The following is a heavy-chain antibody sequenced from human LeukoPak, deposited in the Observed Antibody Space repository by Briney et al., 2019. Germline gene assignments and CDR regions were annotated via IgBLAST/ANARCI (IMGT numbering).Heavy chain of an antibody. CDR2: IKQDGSEK. D-gene: IGHD4-11*01. CDR3: ARDYRMFDY. V-gene: IGHV3-7*01. CDR1: GFTFSDYS. J-gene: IGHJ4*02. Sequence: GGSLRLSCVASGFTFSDYSVNWVRQAPGKGLEWVANIKQDGSEKYYVDSVKGRFTISRDNAKDSLYLQMNSLRAEDTAVYYCARDYRMFDYWGQGTLVTVSS.